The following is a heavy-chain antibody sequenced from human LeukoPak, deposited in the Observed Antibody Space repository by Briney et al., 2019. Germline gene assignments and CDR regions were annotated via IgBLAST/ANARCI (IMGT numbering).Heavy chain of an antibody. J-gene: IGHJ4*02. CDR1: GGSVSSGSYY. V-gene: IGHV4-61*01. CDR2: IYYSGST. Sequence: PSETLSLTCSVSGGSVSSGSYYWSWIRQPPGKGLEWIGYIYYSGSTNYNPSLKSRVTISVDTSKNQFSLKLSSVTAADTAVYYCARDRRYSSSWYFDYWGQGTLVTVSS. CDR3: ARDRRYSSSWYFDY. D-gene: IGHD6-13*01.